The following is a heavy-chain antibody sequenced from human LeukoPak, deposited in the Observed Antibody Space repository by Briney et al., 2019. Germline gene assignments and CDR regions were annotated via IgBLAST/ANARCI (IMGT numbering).Heavy chain of an antibody. CDR3: ARNYYQDYYYYGMDV. D-gene: IGHD3-22*01. V-gene: IGHV3-7*04. CDR1: GFIFRSYW. CDR2: IKQDGSEK. Sequence: PGGSLRLSCAASGFIFRSYWMSWVRQAPGKGLEWVANIKQDGSEKYYVDSVKGRFTISRDNAKNSLYLQMNSLRAEDTAVYYCARNYYQDYYYYGMDVWGQGTTVTVSS. J-gene: IGHJ6*02.